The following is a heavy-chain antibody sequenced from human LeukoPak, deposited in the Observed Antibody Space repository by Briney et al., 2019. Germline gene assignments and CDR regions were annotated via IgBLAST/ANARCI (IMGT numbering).Heavy chain of an antibody. Sequence: SETLSLTCTVSGGSISSYYCSWIRQPAGKGLEWIGRIYTSGSTNYNPSLKSRVTMSVDTSKNQFSLKLSSVTAADTAVYYCARGGLRGYSYVEQYDYWGQGTLVTVSS. J-gene: IGHJ4*02. CDR1: GGSISSYY. CDR2: IYTSGST. V-gene: IGHV4-4*07. CDR3: ARGGLRGYSYVEQYDY. D-gene: IGHD5-18*01.